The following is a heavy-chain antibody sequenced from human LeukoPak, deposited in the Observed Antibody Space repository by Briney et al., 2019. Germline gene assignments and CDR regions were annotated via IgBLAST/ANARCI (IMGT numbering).Heavy chain of an antibody. D-gene: IGHD3-10*01. J-gene: IGHJ6*03. Sequence: SETLSLTCTVSGGSISSSSYYWGWIRQPPGKGLEWIGSIYYSGSTYYNPSLKSRVTISVDTSKNQFSLKLSSVTAADTAVYYCAREEGHTMVSPYYYYYYMDVWGKGTTVTVSS. CDR3: AREEGHTMVSPYYYYYYMDV. CDR2: IYYSGST. CDR1: GGSISSSSYY. V-gene: IGHV4-39*02.